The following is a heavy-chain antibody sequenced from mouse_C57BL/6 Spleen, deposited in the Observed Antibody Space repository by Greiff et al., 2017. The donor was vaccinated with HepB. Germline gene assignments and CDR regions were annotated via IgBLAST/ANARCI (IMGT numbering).Heavy chain of an antibody. CDR3: ARDLYSNLAY. J-gene: IGHJ3*01. CDR2: ISDGGSYT. V-gene: IGHV5-4*01. D-gene: IGHD2-5*01. CDR1: GFTFSSYA. Sequence: EVKVEESGGGLVKPGGSLKLSCAASGFTFSSYAMSWVRQTPEKRLEWVATISDGGSYTYYPDNVKGRFTISRDNAKNNLYLQMSHLKSEDTAMYYCARDLYSNLAYWGQGTLVTVSA.